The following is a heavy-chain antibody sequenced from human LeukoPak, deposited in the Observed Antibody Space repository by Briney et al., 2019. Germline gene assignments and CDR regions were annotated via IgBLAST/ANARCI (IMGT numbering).Heavy chain of an antibody. Sequence: GGSLRLSCAASGFTFSIYEMNWVRQAPGKGLEWVSYISSSRSNTIYYADSVKGRFTISRDNSKNTLYLQMNGLRAEDTAVYYCATKMDWGQGTLVTVSS. V-gene: IGHV3-48*03. CDR3: ATKMD. CDR2: ISSSRSNTI. CDR1: GFTFSIYE. D-gene: IGHD5-24*01. J-gene: IGHJ4*02.